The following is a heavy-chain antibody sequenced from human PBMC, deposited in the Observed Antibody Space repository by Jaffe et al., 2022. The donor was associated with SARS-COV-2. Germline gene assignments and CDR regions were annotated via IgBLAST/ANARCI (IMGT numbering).Heavy chain of an antibody. CDR3: VRPYCSSRSCYDGVDWFDP. CDR1: GASIGSSPYH. Sequence: QVRLQESGPGLVKPSETLSLTCTVSGASIGSSPYHWGWLRQSPGGGLEWVGSLYSDGKTYYNPSLTSRVTISSDTSMNQFSLTLTSVTAEDTAIYYCVRPYCSSRSCYDGVDWFDPWGPGTLVTVSS. D-gene: IGHD2-2*01. J-gene: IGHJ5*02. CDR2: LYSDGKT. V-gene: IGHV4-39*01.